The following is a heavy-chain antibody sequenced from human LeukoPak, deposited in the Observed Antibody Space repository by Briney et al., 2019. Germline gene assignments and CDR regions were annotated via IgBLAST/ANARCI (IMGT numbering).Heavy chain of an antibody. D-gene: IGHD5-18*01. Sequence: GGSLRLSCAASGFTFSDYYMSWIRQAPGKGLEWVSYISSSGSTIYYADSVKGRFTISRDNAKNSLYLQMNSLRAEDTAVYYCARDHTAMAIGGDAFDIWGQGTMVTVSS. V-gene: IGHV3-11*04. CDR2: ISSSGSTI. J-gene: IGHJ3*02. CDR1: GFTFSDYY. CDR3: ARDHTAMAIGGDAFDI.